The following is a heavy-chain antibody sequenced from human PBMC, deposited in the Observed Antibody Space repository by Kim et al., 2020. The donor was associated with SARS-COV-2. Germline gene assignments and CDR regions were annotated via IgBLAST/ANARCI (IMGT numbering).Heavy chain of an antibody. CDR2: INHSGST. D-gene: IGHD3-22*01. Sequence: SETLSLTCAVYGGSFSGYYWSWIRQPPGKGLEWIGEINHSGSTNYNPSLKSRVTISVDTSKNQFSLKLSSVTAADTAVYYCARGGYYDSSGYYFDYWGQGTLVTVSS. CDR3: ARGGYYDSSGYYFDY. V-gene: IGHV4-34*01. J-gene: IGHJ4*02. CDR1: GGSFSGYY.